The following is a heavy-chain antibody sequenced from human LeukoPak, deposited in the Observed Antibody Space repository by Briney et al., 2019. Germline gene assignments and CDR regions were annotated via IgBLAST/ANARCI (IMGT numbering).Heavy chain of an antibody. CDR2: ISYDGSNK. V-gene: IGHV3-30*18. Sequence: GRSLRLSCAASGFTFSSYGMHWVRQAPGKGLEWVAVISYDGSNKYYADSVKGRFTISRDNYKNTLYLQMNSLRAEDTAVYYCAKEGSYCSSTSCYSSEGMDVWGQGTTVTVSS. CDR3: AKEGSYCSSTSCYSSEGMDV. J-gene: IGHJ6*02. D-gene: IGHD2-2*02. CDR1: GFTFSSYG.